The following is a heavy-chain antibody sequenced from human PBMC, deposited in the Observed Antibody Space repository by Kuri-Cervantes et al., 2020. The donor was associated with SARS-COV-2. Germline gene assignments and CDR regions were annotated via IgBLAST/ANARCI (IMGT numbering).Heavy chain of an antibody. CDR3: AKDWDSRGYYLFDH. V-gene: IGHV3-23*01. Sequence: GESLKISCAASGFSFSDYVMTWVRQAPGKGLEWVSIINDAGTTTHYADSVKGRFTISRDNSKNTVYLQMNNLEVEDTAVYYCAKDWDSRGYYLFDHWGQGTLVTVSS. CDR2: INDAGTTT. J-gene: IGHJ4*02. CDR1: GFSFSDYV. D-gene: IGHD3-22*01.